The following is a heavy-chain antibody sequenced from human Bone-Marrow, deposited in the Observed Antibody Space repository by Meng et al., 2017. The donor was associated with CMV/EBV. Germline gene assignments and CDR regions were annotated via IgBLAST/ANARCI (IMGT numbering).Heavy chain of an antibody. J-gene: IGHJ4*02. CDR2: IYHSGST. CDR1: GYPISSGYY. CDR3: AREIGLTGTFDY. V-gene: IGHV4-38-2*02. Sequence: SETLSLTCTVSGYPISSGYYWGWIRQPPGKGLEWIGSIYHSGSTYYNPSLKSRVTISVDTSKNQFSLKLSSVTAADTAVYYCAREIGLTGTFDYWGQGTLVTVSS. D-gene: IGHD1-20*01.